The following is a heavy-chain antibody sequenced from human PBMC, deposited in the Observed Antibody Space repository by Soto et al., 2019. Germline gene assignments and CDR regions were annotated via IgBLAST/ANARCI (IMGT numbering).Heavy chain of an antibody. D-gene: IGHD6-19*01. CDR2: IHHSGST. CDR1: GDSISNNNW. J-gene: IGHJ4*02. V-gene: IGHV4-4*02. Sequence: SEPLSLTCVVSGDSISNNNWWSWVRQPPGKGLEWIGEIHHSGSTNYNPSLKSRVTISLDKSKNEFSLKVSSVTAADTAVYYCARAGRAVDFDYWGQRALVTVSS. CDR3: ARAGRAVDFDY.